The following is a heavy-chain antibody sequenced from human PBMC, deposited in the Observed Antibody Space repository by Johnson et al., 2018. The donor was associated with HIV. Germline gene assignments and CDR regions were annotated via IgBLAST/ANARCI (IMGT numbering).Heavy chain of an antibody. D-gene: IGHD6-25*01. J-gene: IGHJ3*02. CDR1: GFTFDDYG. V-gene: IGHV3-23*03. CDR2: IYSGGST. Sequence: EVQVLESGGGVVRPGGSLRLSCAASGFTFDDYGMSWVRQAPGKGLEWVSVIYSGGSTYYANSVKGRFTISRDNSKNMLYLQMNSLRAEDTAVYYCAKGLAAGDDAFDIWGQGTMVTVSS. CDR3: AKGLAAGDDAFDI.